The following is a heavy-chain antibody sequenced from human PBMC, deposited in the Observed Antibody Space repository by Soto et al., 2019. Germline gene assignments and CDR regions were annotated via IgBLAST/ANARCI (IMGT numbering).Heavy chain of an antibody. CDR1: GGSISSSSYY. D-gene: IGHD6-13*01. J-gene: IGHJ4*02. V-gene: IGHV4-39*01. Sequence: PSETLSLTCTVSGGSISSSSYYWGWIRQPPGKGLEGIGSIYYSGSTYYNPSLKSRVTISVDTSKNQFSLKLSSVTAADTAVYYCASPSPPSGSLDYWGQGTLVTVSS. CDR2: IYYSGST. CDR3: ASPSPPSGSLDY.